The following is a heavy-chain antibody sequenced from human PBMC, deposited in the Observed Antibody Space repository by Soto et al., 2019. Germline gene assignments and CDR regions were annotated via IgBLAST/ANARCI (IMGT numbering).Heavy chain of an antibody. CDR1: GGSIRSGGYY. J-gene: IGHJ6*02. CDR2: IYYSGNT. D-gene: IGHD5-18*01. CDR3: ARDRLMATAGTARHYFGLDV. Sequence: SETLSLTCTVSGGSIRSGGYYWSWVRQNPRRGLEWIGNIYYSGNTYYNPSLKSRLTISVDTSKNQFSLNLSSVTAADTAVYYCARDRLMATAGTARHYFGLDVRGQGTTATVSS. V-gene: IGHV4-31*03.